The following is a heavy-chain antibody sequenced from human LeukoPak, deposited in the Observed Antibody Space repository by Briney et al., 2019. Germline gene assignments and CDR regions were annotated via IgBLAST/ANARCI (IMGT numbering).Heavy chain of an antibody. V-gene: IGHV4-39*01. CDR3: ARHEGLVGYCSGGSCSDFDY. CDR2: IYYSGST. CDR1: GGSISSSSYY. D-gene: IGHD2-15*01. Sequence: SETLSLTCTVSGGSISSSSYYWGWIRQPPGKGLEWIGSIYYSGSTYYNPSLKSRVTISVDTSKNQFSLKLSSVTAADTAVYYCARHEGLVGYCSGGSCSDFDYWGQGTLVTVSS. J-gene: IGHJ4*02.